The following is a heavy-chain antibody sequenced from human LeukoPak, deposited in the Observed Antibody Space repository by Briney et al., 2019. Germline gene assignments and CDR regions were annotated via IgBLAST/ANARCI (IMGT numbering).Heavy chain of an antibody. CDR3: ARVTMVRGVINYFDY. D-gene: IGHD3-10*01. J-gene: IGHJ4*02. CDR1: GYTFISYA. V-gene: IGHV1-3*01. CDR2: INAGNGNT. Sequence: ASVKVSCKASGYTFISYAMHWVRQAPGQRLEWMGWINAGNGNTKYSQKFQGRVTITRDTSASTAYMELSSLRSEDTAVYYCARVTMVRGVINYFDYWGQGTLVTVSS.